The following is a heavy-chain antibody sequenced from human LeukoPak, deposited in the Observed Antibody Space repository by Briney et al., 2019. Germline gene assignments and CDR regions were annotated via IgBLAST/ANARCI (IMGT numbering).Heavy chain of an antibody. J-gene: IGHJ6*02. CDR3: ARGYRQWLVLDYYYYYGMDV. CDR1: GGSISSYY. Sequence: SETLSLTCTVSGGSISSYYWSWLRQPPGKGLEWVGYIYYSGSTNYKPSLKSRVTISVDTSKNQFSLKLSSVTAADTAVYYCARGYRQWLVLDYYYYYGMDVWGQGTTVTVSS. V-gene: IGHV4-59*01. CDR2: IYYSGST. D-gene: IGHD6-19*01.